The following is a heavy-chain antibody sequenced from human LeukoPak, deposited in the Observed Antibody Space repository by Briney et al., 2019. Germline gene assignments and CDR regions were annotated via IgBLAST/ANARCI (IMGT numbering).Heavy chain of an antibody. J-gene: IGHJ4*02. CDR3: ARDGSSGWYSYYFDY. V-gene: IGHV4-4*07. CDR2: IYTSGST. CDR1: GGSIGSYY. Sequence: SETLSLTCTVSGGSIGSYYWSWIRQPAGKGLEWIGRIYTSGSTNYNPSLKSRVTISVDTSKDQFSLKLSSVTAADTAVYYCARDGSSGWYSYYFDYWGQGTLVTVSS. D-gene: IGHD6-19*01.